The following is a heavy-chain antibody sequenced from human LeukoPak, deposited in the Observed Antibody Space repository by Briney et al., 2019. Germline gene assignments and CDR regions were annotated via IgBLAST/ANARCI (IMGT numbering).Heavy chain of an antibody. Sequence: ASVKVSSKASGYTFTSYGISWVRQAPGQGLEWMGWISAYNGNTNYAQKLQGRVTMTTDTSTSTAYMELRSLRSDDTAVYYCVRDRIRDEAGDSRGQGNLVTGSS. CDR2: ISAYNGNT. CDR1: GYTFTSYG. CDR3: VRDRIRDEAGDS. J-gene: IGHJ5*01. V-gene: IGHV1-18*01. D-gene: IGHD2-15*01.